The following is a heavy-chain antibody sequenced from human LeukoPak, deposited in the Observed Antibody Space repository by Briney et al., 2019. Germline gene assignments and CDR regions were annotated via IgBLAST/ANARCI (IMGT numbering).Heavy chain of an antibody. V-gene: IGHV1-69*05. CDR2: IIPLFATA. CDR3: ATHITMVRGVIITTRVPFDY. D-gene: IGHD3-10*01. Sequence: ASVKVSCKASGGTFSSYALSWVRQAPGQGLEWMGGIIPLFATANYAQQFQGRVMIIMDESTNTGYMELSSLRSEDTAVYYCATHITMVRGVIITTRVPFDYWGQGTLVTVSS. J-gene: IGHJ4*02. CDR1: GGTFSSYA.